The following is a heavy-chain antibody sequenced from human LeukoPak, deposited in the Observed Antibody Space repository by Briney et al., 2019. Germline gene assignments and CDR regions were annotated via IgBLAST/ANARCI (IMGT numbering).Heavy chain of an antibody. CDR2: ISSSSSYI. J-gene: IGHJ4*02. D-gene: IGHD5-24*01. CDR3: TRDGYNDFDY. CDR1: GFTLSTYS. V-gene: IGHV3-21*01. Sequence: GGSLRLSCAASGFTLSTYSMNWVRQAPGKGLEWVSSISSSSSYIYYADSVKGRFTISRDNAKNSLYLQMNSLRAEDTAVYYCTRDGYNDFDYWGQGTLVTVSS.